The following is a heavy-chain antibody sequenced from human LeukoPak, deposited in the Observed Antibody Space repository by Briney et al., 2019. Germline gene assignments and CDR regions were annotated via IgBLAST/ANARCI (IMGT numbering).Heavy chain of an antibody. Sequence: GGSLRLSCAASGFTFSTYSMNWVRQAPGKGLEWVSPISSNSSYIYYADSVKGRFTISRDNAKNSLYLRMTSLRAEDTAVYYCARGGVVTNYYYYFVDVWGRGTTVTVSS. CDR2: ISSNSSYI. J-gene: IGHJ6*03. CDR3: ARGGVVTNYYYYFVDV. V-gene: IGHV3-21*01. D-gene: IGHD4-23*01. CDR1: GFTFSTYS.